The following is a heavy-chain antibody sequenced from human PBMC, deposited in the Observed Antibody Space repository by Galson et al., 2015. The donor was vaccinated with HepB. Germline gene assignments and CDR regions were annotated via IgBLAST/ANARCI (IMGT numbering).Heavy chain of an antibody. CDR3: ARSSGRRYTYGYIYYYYGLDV. Sequence: SLRLSCAASGFTFSSHAAHWVRQAPGKGLEWVAVISYDGSHKYYADSVKGRFTISRDNFKNTLYLQMNRLRAEDTAVYYCARSSGRRYTYGYIYYYYGLDVWGQGTTVTVSS. J-gene: IGHJ6*02. V-gene: IGHV3-30*04. D-gene: IGHD5-18*01. CDR1: GFTFSSHA. CDR2: ISYDGSHK.